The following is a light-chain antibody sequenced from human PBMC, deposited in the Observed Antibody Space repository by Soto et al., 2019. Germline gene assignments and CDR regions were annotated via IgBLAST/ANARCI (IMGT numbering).Light chain of an antibody. CDR3: QQYNNRPPST. CDR1: QIVSSN. CDR2: GAS. Sequence: EIVMTQSPATLSVSPGERATLSCRASQIVSSNLAWYQQKPGQAPRLLIYGASTRATGIPARFSGSGSGTEFTLTISSLQSEDFAVYYCQQYNNRPPSTFGQGTRLEIK. V-gene: IGKV3-15*01. J-gene: IGKJ5*01.